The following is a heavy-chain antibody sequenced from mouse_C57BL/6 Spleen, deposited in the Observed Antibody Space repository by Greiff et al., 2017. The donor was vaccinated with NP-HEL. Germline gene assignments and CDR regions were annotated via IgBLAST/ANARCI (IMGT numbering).Heavy chain of an antibody. J-gene: IGHJ2*01. CDR3: ARWKNWDKGYFDY. Sequence: LQQPGAELVKPGASAKLSCKASGYTFTSYWMHWVKQRPGRGLEWIGRIDPNSGGTKYNEKFKSKATLTVDKPSSTAYMQLSSLTSEDSAVYYCARWKNWDKGYFDYWGQGTTLTVSS. CDR2: IDPNSGGT. V-gene: IGHV1-72*01. CDR1: GYTFTSYW. D-gene: IGHD4-1*01.